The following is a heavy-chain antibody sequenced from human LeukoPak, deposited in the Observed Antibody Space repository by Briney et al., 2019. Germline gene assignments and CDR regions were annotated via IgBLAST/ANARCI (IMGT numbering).Heavy chain of an antibody. CDR1: GGSISSDC. Sequence: SETLSLTCTVSGGSISSDCWSWIRQPPGKGLEWIGYIYYSGSTNYNPSLKSRVTISVDTSKNQFSLKLSSVTAANTAVYYCAQTAAGTNWFDPWGQGTLVTVSS. J-gene: IGHJ5*02. V-gene: IGHV4-59*08. D-gene: IGHD6-13*01. CDR3: AQTAAGTNWFDP. CDR2: IYYSGST.